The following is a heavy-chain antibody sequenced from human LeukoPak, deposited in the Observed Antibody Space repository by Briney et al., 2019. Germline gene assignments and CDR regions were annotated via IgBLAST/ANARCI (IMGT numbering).Heavy chain of an antibody. J-gene: IGHJ6*02. CDR3: ARFCGSTSWHSGYFYGIDV. CDR2: IYHSGRT. CDR1: GGSIKSNNW. V-gene: IGHV4-4*02. Sequence: AETLSLTCAVSGGSIKSNNWRSWVRQPPGKGLEWTGEIYHSGRTNYNPSLESRVTVSVDKSKNQFSLDLSSVTAADTAVYYWARFCGSTSWHSGYFYGIDVWGQGTTVTVSS. D-gene: IGHD2-2*01.